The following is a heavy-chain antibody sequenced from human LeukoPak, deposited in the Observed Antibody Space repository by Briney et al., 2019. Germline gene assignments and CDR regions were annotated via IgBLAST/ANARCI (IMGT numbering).Heavy chain of an antibody. J-gene: IGHJ6*03. Sequence: EASVKVSCKASGYTFTKYGFTWVRQAPGQGLEWMGWISAYNGNTNYAQNLQGRVTMTTDTSTSTAYMELRSLRSDDTAVYYCARDVTLMDDFWSGYPYFYYYYYMDVWGKGTTVTVSS. CDR2: ISAYNGNT. D-gene: IGHD3-3*01. V-gene: IGHV1-18*01. CDR3: ARDVTLMDDFWSGYPYFYYYYYMDV. CDR1: GYTFTKYG.